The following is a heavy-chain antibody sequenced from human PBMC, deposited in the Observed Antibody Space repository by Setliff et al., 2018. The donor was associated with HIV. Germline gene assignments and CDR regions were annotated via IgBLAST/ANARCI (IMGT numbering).Heavy chain of an antibody. CDR3: ARNRDYYGSGSYGY. CDR1: GFTFRDYH. D-gene: IGHD3-10*01. CDR2: ILNSGTSI. V-gene: IGHV3-11*01. J-gene: IGHJ4*02. Sequence: GGSLRLSCAASGFTFRDYHMNWIRQVPGKGLEWVSFILNSGTSIYYADSVKGRFTISRDNAKNSLYLQMNSLRAEDTAVYYCARNRDYYGSGSYGYWGQGTLVTVSS.